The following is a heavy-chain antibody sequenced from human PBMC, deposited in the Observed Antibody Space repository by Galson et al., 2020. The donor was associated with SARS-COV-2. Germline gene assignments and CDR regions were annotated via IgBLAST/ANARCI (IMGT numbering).Heavy chain of an antibody. J-gene: IGHJ6*02. V-gene: IGHV4-30-4*02. Sequence: ETSETMSLTCTVSGGSISSGDNYWSRIRQPPGKRPEWIGYIHYSGSTYYNPSLKSRVTISVDTSKNQFSLELSSVTAADTAVYYCARDHLKVATIYGYYYYGMDVWGQGTTVTVSS. CDR2: IHYSGST. D-gene: IGHD5-12*01. CDR3: ARDHLKVATIYGYYYYGMDV. CDR1: GGSISSGDNY.